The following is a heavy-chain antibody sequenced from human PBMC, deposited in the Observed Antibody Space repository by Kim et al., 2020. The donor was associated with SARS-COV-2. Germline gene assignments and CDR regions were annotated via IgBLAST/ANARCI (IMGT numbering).Heavy chain of an antibody. D-gene: IGHD2-21*01. CDR3: AKSVRVGGEGAN. J-gene: IGHJ4*02. V-gene: IGHV3-23*01. CDR1: GFTFSIYA. Sequence: GGSLRLSCAASGFTFSIYAMSWVRQAPGKGLEWVSTISGSGTNTYYVDSVKGRFIISSDNSKNTLYLQLNSLRVEDTALYYCAKSVRVGGEGANRGQGTL. CDR2: ISGSGTNT.